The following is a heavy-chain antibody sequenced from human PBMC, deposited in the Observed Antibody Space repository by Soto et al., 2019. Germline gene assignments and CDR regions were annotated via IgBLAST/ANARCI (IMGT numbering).Heavy chain of an antibody. J-gene: IGHJ3*02. CDR1: GFTFGSYA. CDR3: AKVGASDDAFDI. V-gene: IGHV3-23*01. Sequence: PGGSLRLSCAASGFTFGSYAMSWVRQAPGKGLEWVSAISGSGGSTYYADSVKGRFTISRDNSKNTLYLQMNSLRAEDTAVYYCAKVGASDDAFDIWGQGTMVTVSS. CDR2: ISGSGGST.